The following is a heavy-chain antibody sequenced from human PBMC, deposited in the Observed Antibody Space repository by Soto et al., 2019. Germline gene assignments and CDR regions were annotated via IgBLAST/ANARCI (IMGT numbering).Heavy chain of an antibody. V-gene: IGHV3-30*18. CDR3: AKDFFSLVRGPRWYFDY. CDR2: ISYDGSNK. Sequence: GGSLRLSCVVSGLTFSSYGMHWVRQAPGKGLEWVAVISYDGSNKYYADSVKGRFTISRDNSKNTLYLQMNSLRAEDTAVYYCAKDFFSLVRGPRWYFDYWGQGTLVTVSS. J-gene: IGHJ4*02. D-gene: IGHD3-10*01. CDR1: GLTFSSYG.